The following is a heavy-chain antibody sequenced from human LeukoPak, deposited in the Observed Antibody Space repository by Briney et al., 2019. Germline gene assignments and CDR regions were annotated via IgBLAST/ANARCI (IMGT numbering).Heavy chain of an antibody. Sequence: ASVKVSCKASGYTFTNYYMHWVRQAPGQGLEWMGIISPSGGSTSYAQKFQGRVTMTRDTSTSTVYMELSSLRSEDTAVYYCARVGYCSSTSCPEDSYYGMDVWGQGTTVTVSS. D-gene: IGHD2-2*01. CDR3: ARVGYCSSTSCPEDSYYGMDV. CDR1: GYTFTNYY. J-gene: IGHJ6*02. V-gene: IGHV1-46*01. CDR2: ISPSGGST.